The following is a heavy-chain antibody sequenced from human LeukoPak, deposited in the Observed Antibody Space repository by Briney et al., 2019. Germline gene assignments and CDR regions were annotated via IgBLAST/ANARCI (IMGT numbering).Heavy chain of an antibody. V-gene: IGHV3-23*01. D-gene: IGHD3-3*01. Sequence: GGSLRLSCAASGFTFSSYAMSWVRQAPGKGLEWVSAISGRGGSTYYADSVKGRFTISRDNSKNTLYLQMNSLRAEDTAVYYCATFLFGVDYYYYYMDVWGKGTTVTVSS. CDR3: ATFLFGVDYYYYYMDV. J-gene: IGHJ6*03. CDR2: ISGRGGST. CDR1: GFTFSSYA.